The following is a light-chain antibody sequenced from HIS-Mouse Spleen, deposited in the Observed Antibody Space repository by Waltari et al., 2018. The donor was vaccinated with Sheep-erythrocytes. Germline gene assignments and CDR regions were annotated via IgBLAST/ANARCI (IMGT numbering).Light chain of an antibody. CDR2: DVS. CDR3: CSYAGSYNHV. CDR1: SSDVGGYNY. J-gene: IGLJ1*01. V-gene: IGLV2-11*01. Sequence: PRSVSGSPGQSVTIPCTGTSSDVGGYNYVSWYQQHPGKAPKLMIYDVSKRPSGVPDRFSGSKSGNTASLTISGLQAEDEADYYCCSYAGSYNHVFATGTKVTVL.